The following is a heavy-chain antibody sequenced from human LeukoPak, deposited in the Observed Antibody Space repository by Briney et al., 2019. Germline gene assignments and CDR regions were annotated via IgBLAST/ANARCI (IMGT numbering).Heavy chain of an antibody. V-gene: IGHV1-46*01. J-gene: IGHJ4*02. CDR2: INPSGGST. Sequence: GASVKVSCKASGYTFTSYYMHWVRQAPGQGLEWMGIINPSGGSTSYAQKFQGRVTITRDPSASTAYMELSSLRSEDTAVYYCARAARITMIVVVIPPEDYWGQGTLVTVSS. CDR1: GYTFTSYY. D-gene: IGHD3-22*01. CDR3: ARAARITMIVVVIPPEDY.